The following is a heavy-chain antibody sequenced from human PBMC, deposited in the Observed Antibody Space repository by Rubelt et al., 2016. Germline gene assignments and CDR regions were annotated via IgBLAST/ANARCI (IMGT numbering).Heavy chain of an antibody. CDR3: AKTRLSFYDSSGYHYYYYYGLDV. D-gene: IGHD3-22*01. CDR1: GFTFSSYA. J-gene: IGHJ6*02. V-gene: IGHV3-33*06. Sequence: VQLLESGGGLVQPGGSLRLSCAASGFTFSSYAMHWVRQAPGKGLERVAVIWYDGSNKYYADSVKGRFTISRDNSKNTLYLQMNSLRAEDTAVYYCAKTRLSFYDSSGYHYYYYYGLDVWGQGTTVTVSS. CDR2: IWYDGSNK.